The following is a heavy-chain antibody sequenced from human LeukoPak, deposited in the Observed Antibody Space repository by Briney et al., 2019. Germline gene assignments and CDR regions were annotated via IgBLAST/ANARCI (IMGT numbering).Heavy chain of an antibody. Sequence: PSETLSLTCTVSGGSISSSSYYWGWIRQPPGKGLEWIGSIYYSGSTYYNPSLKSRVTISIDTSKNQFSPKLSSVTAADTAVYYCARLGGVVGATGDIWGRGTMVTVSS. J-gene: IGHJ3*02. CDR2: IYYSGST. D-gene: IGHD1-26*01. V-gene: IGHV4-39*01. CDR3: ARLGGVVGATGDI. CDR1: GGSISSSSYY.